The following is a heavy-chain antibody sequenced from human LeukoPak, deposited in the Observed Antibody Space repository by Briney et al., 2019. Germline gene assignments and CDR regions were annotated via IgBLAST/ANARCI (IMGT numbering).Heavy chain of an antibody. J-gene: IGHJ5*02. CDR3: ARGVGRFDP. D-gene: IGHD2-2*01. V-gene: IGHV3-7*01. CDR1: GFTFTNNW. CDR2: VNEDGTEK. Sequence: GGSLRLSCATSGFTFTNNWMSWVRQAPGKGPERVATVNEDGTEKYYVDSVKGRFTISRDNGKRSLYVQMNSLRVEDTAVYYCARGVGRFDPWGQGTLVTVSS.